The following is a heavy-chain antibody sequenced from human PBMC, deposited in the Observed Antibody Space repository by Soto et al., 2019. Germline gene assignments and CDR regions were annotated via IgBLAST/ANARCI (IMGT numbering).Heavy chain of an antibody. CDR1: AYSLTDLS. V-gene: IGHV1-24*01. D-gene: IGHD3-22*01. J-gene: IGHJ1*01. CDR3: ATSGSSGYYSKKYFHH. Sequence: QVQLVQSGAEVKKPGASVKVSCKVSAYSLTDLSMHWVRQAPGKGLEWMGGFHPEDGETIYAQKFQGRVTMTEDTSTDPAYMELSSLRSEDTAVYYCATSGSSGYYSKKYFHHWGQGTLVTVS. CDR2: FHPEDGET.